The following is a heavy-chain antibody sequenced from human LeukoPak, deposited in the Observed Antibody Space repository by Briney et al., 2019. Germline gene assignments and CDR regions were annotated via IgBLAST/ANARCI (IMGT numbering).Heavy chain of an antibody. V-gene: IGHV3-23*01. Sequence: PGGSLRLSCAASGFSFSAYAMRWVRQAPGKGLEWVSVTSGSGASTYYADSVKGRFTISRDNSKNTLYLQTNSVRAEDTAVYYCAKDIVIIPAASYAFDIWGQGTMVIVSS. CDR1: GFSFSAYA. CDR3: AKDIVIIPAASYAFDI. CDR2: TSGSGAST. D-gene: IGHD2-2*01. J-gene: IGHJ3*02.